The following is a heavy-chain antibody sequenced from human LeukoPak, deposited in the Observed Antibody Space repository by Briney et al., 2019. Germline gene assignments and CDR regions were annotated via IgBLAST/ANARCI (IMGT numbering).Heavy chain of an antibody. J-gene: IGHJ4*02. V-gene: IGHV1-69*04. CDR2: IIPILGIA. D-gene: IGHD4-23*01. CDR3: ARDFTVVTLDY. CDR1: GGTFSSYT. Sequence: SVRVSCKASGGTFSSYTISWVRQAPGQGLDWMGRIIPILGIANYAQKFQGRVTITADKSTRTAYMELSSLRSEDTAVYYCARDFTVVTLDYWGQGTLVTVSS.